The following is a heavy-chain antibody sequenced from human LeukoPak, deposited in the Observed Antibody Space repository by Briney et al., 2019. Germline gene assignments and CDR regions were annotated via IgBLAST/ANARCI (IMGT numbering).Heavy chain of an antibody. J-gene: IGHJ4*02. D-gene: IGHD3-22*01. CDR1: GFTFSSYG. Sequence: GGSLRLSCAASGFTFSSYGMHWVRQAPGKGLEWVAIVSFDGNNKNYADSVRGRFTVSRDNSKNTLYLQMNGLRVEDTAVYYCAKEYTKIVTFDYWGQGTLVTVSS. CDR3: AKEYTKIVTFDY. CDR2: VSFDGNNK. V-gene: IGHV3-30*18.